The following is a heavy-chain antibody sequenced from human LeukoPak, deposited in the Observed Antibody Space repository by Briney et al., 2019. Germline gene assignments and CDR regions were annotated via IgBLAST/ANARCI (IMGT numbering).Heavy chain of an antibody. CDR3: AKDLALRYFDWSQTGAFDI. D-gene: IGHD3-9*01. V-gene: IGHV3-23*01. J-gene: IGHJ3*02. CDR2: ISGSGGST. CDR1: GFIFSSYA. Sequence: GGSLRLSCAVSGFIFSSYAMSWVRQAPGKGLEWVAVISGSGGSTNYADSVKGRFTISRDNSKNTLHLQMNSLRAEDTAVYYCAKDLALRYFDWSQTGAFDIWGQGTMVTVSS.